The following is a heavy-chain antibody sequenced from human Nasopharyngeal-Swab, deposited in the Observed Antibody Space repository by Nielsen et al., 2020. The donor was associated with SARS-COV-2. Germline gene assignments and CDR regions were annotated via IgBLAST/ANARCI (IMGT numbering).Heavy chain of an antibody. V-gene: IGHV3-23*01. CDR1: GFTFSSYA. Sequence: GGSLRLSCAASGFTFSSYAMSWVRQAPGKGLEWVSAISGSGGSTYYADSVKGRFTISRDNSKNTLYLQMNSLRAEDTAVHYCAKADNSLIYYYYYYLDVWGKGTPVTVSS. CDR2: ISGSGGST. CDR3: AKADNSLIYYYYYYLDV. J-gene: IGHJ6*03. D-gene: IGHD5-24*01.